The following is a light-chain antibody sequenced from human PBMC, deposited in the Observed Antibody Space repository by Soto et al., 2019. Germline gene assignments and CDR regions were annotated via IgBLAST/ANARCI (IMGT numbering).Light chain of an antibody. CDR3: QQYDNWPRT. Sequence: EIVMLQAPATVSVSPGERATPSCRASQSVGSDLAWYQQKPGQPPRLLIYDASTRATGIPSRFSGSGSGTEFTLTISSLKSEDFAVYYCQQYDNWPRTFGQGTKVDIK. V-gene: IGKV3-15*01. J-gene: IGKJ1*01. CDR1: QSVGSD. CDR2: DAS.